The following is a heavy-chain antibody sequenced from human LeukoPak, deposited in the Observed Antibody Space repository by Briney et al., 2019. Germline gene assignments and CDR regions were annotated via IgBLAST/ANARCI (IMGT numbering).Heavy chain of an antibody. Sequence: GGSLRLSCAASGFTFNNYAMSWVRRAPGKGLEWVSAISGRGGSTYYADSVKGRFTISRDNSKNTLYLQMNSLRAEDTAVYYCARDDYGETFDYWGQGTLVTVSS. V-gene: IGHV3-23*01. CDR1: GFTFNNYA. CDR3: ARDDYGETFDY. CDR2: ISGRGGST. D-gene: IGHD4-17*01. J-gene: IGHJ4*02.